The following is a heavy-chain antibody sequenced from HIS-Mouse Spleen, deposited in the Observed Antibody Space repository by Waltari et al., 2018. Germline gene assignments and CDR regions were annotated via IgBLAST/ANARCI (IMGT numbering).Heavy chain of an antibody. V-gene: IGHV4-59*01. Sequence: STNYNPSFKSRVTISVDTSKNQFSLKLSSVTAADTAVYYCASLKAWGYDFWSGDAFDIWGQGTMVTVSS. J-gene: IGHJ3*02. CDR2: ST. D-gene: IGHD3-3*01. CDR3: ASLKAWGYDFWSGDAFDI.